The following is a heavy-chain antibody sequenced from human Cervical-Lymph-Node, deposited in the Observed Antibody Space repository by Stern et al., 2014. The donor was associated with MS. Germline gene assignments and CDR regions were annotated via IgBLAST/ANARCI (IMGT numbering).Heavy chain of an antibody. CDR3: ARKGTYGLDF. CDR2: IYPDDSDT. CDR1: GYNFASYW. Sequence: VQLVQSGAEVKKPGESLKISCKGSGYNFASYWIAWVRQVPGKGLEGMGIIYPDDSDTRYTPSFQGQVTMSADKSITTAFLQWSSLKASDTAFYFCARKGTYGLDFWGQGALVTVSS. V-gene: IGHV5-51*01. D-gene: IGHD3-10*01. J-gene: IGHJ4*02.